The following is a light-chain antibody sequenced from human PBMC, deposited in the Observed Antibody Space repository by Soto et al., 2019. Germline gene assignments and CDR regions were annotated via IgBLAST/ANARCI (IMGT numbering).Light chain of an antibody. Sequence: DIQMTQSPSTLSASVGDRVTITCRASQSISSWLAWYQQKPGKAPKLLIYDASSLESGVPSRFSGSGSGTEFTLSISGLQPDDFATYYCQQANSFPLTFGGGTKVDIK. CDR1: QSISSW. V-gene: IGKV1-5*01. J-gene: IGKJ4*01. CDR2: DAS. CDR3: QQANSFPLT.